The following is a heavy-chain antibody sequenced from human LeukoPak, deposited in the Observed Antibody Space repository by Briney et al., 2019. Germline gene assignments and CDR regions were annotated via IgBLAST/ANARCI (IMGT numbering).Heavy chain of an antibody. CDR1: GFTFSSCA. J-gene: IGHJ4*02. CDR3: AKLRYYGGNSGGKDYFDY. CDR2: ISGSGGST. Sequence: GGSLRLSCAASGFTFSSCAMSWVRQAPGKGLEWVSAISGSGGSTYYADSVKGRFTISRDNSKNTLYLQMNSLRAEDTAVYYCAKLRYYGGNSGGKDYFDYWGQGTLVTVSS. V-gene: IGHV3-23*01. D-gene: IGHD4-17*01.